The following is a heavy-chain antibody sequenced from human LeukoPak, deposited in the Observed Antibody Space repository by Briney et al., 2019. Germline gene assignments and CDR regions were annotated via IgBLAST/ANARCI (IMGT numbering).Heavy chain of an antibody. D-gene: IGHD3-22*01. CDR3: ARGGAYYYDRTYDY. Sequence: SETLSLTCTVSGGSISSYYRSWIRQPPGKGLEWIGYIYYSGSTNYNPSLKSRVTISVDTSKNQFSLKLSSVTAADTAVYYCARGGAYYYDRTYDYWGQGTLVTVSS. CDR1: GGSISSYY. CDR2: IYYSGST. J-gene: IGHJ4*02. V-gene: IGHV4-59*01.